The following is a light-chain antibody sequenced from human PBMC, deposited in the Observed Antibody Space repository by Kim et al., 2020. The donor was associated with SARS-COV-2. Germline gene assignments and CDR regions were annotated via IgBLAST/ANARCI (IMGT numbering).Light chain of an antibody. CDR2: GKN. CDR1: SLRSSY. J-gene: IGLJ3*02. V-gene: IGLV3-19*01. CDR3: NSRDSSGNHQV. Sequence: ALGQTTTITRHGDSLRSSYAGWYQQKPERAPVLVIYGKNTRSSWIPDRFSGSSSGNTASFTITGAQAEDEDDDYCNSRDSSGNHQVFGGGTQLTVL.